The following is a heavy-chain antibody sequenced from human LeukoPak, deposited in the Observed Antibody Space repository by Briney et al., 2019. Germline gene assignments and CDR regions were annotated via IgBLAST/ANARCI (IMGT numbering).Heavy chain of an antibody. Sequence: GGSLSHSCAASGFTFSDYYMSWIRQAPGKGLEWVSYISSSGSTIYYADSVKGRFTVSRDNAKNSLYLQMNSLRAEDTAVYYCARASIETYYYDSSGYVDYWGQGTLVTVSS. D-gene: IGHD3-22*01. CDR2: ISSSGSTI. CDR3: ARASIETYYYDSSGYVDY. V-gene: IGHV3-11*01. CDR1: GFTFSDYY. J-gene: IGHJ4*02.